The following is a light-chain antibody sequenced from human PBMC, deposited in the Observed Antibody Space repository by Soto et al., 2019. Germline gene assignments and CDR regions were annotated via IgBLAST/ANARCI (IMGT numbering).Light chain of an antibody. J-gene: IGKJ5*01. CDR1: QRITSY. V-gene: IGKV3-11*01. CDR2: DSS. CDR3: QQRSNWPPRVT. Sequence: EDVLAQSPGTLSLSPGERATLSCRASQRITSYLAWYQQKPGQAPRLLIYDSSNRATGIPARFSGSGSGTDFTLTISSLEPEDFEVYCCQQRSNWPPRVTFGQGTRLEIK.